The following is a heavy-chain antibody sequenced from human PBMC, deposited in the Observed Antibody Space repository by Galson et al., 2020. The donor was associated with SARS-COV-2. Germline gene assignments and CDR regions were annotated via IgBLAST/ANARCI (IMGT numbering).Heavy chain of an antibody. Sequence: GESPKISCAASGLPFSSYWMHWVRQAPGKGLVWVSRINSDGSSTSYADSVKGRFTISRDNAKNTLYLQMNSLRAEDTAVYYGASLPTPVSPSGWGQGTLVTGAS. CDR1: GLPFSSYW. J-gene: IGHJ4*02. CDR3: ASLPTPVSPSG. V-gene: IGHV3-74*01. CDR2: INSDGSST. D-gene: IGHD4-4*01.